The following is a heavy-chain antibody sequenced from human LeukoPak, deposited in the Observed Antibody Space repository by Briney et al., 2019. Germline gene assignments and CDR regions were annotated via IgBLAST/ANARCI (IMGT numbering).Heavy chain of an antibody. Sequence: GGSLRLSCSVSGFTVNTNYMSWVRQAPGKGLEWVSVIYSGGSRYYADSVKGRFTISRDNSKNTLYLQMNSLRPEGTAVYYCARDSSSSSSYFDYWGQGTLVTVSS. CDR2: IYSGGSR. CDR1: GFTVNTNY. D-gene: IGHD6-13*01. V-gene: IGHV3-66*01. J-gene: IGHJ4*02. CDR3: ARDSSSSSSYFDY.